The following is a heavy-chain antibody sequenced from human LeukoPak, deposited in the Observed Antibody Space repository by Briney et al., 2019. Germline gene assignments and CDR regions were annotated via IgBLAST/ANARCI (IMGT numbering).Heavy chain of an antibody. CDR3: ANPPKVTSFHY. CDR1: GFTFSNYA. V-gene: IGHV3-23*01. J-gene: IGHJ4*02. CDR2: INGRGGST. D-gene: IGHD3-10*01. Sequence: QAGGSLRLSCAASGFTFSNYAMSWVRQAPGKGLEWVSSINGRGGSTYYADSVKGRFTISRDNSKNTLYLQMNSLRAEDTAIYYCANPPKVTSFHYWGQGTLVTVSS.